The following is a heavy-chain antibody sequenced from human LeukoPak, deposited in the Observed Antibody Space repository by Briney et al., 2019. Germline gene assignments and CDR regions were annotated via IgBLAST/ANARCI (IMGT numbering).Heavy chain of an antibody. V-gene: IGHV3-7*03. CDR2: IKQDGSEK. J-gene: IGHJ4*02. Sequence: GGTLRLYCETSGFTCRSYWMSWVRQAPGKELEWVANIKQDGSEKYYVDSVKGRFTISRDNAKNSLYLQMNSLRAEDTAVYYCARVRIAAAGTTPYYFDYWGQGTLVTVSS. CDR3: ARVRIAAAGTTPYYFDY. CDR1: GFTCRSYW. D-gene: IGHD6-13*01.